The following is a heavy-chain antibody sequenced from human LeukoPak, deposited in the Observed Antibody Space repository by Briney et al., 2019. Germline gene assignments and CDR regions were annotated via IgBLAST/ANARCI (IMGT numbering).Heavy chain of an antibody. CDR3: ARDRGQGSPHFDY. CDR2: ICYSGST. V-gene: IGHV4-59*01. CDR1: GGSMSSYY. J-gene: IGHJ4*02. Sequence: SDTLSLTCTVSGGSMSSYYWRWIRQPPGKGLEWIGYICYSGSTNYNPSLKSRVTISVDTSKNQFSLKLSSVTAADTAVYYCARDRGQGSPHFDYWGQGTLVTVSS. D-gene: IGHD3-10*01.